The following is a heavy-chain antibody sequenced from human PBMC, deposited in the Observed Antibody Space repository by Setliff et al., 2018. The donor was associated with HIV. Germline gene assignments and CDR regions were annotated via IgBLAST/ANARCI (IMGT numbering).Heavy chain of an antibody. CDR3: ARLSSYRSSSYYFDY. J-gene: IGHJ4*02. Sequence: PSETLSLTCTVSGGSISDTTYYWGWIRQPPGKGLEWIGNIYHSGSTLYKPSLKSRVTMSVDTSKNQFSLKLNSVTAADTAVYHCARLSSYRSSSYYFDYWGQGALVTVSS. V-gene: IGHV4-39*01. CDR2: IYHSGST. CDR1: GGSISDTTYY. D-gene: IGHD6-6*01.